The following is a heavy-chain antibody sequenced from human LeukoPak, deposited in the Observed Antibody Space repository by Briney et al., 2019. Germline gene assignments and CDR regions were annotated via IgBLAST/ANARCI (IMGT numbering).Heavy chain of an antibody. D-gene: IGHD2-15*01. J-gene: IGHJ6*03. CDR3: ARGVWNCSGGSCYSLYYYYYYMDV. V-gene: IGHV4-34*01. Sequence: SETLSLTCAVYGGSFSGYYWSWIRQPPGKGLEWIGEINHSGSTSYNPSLKSRVTISVDTSKNQFSLKLSSVTAADTAVYYCARGVWNCSGGSCYSLYYYYYYMDVWGKGTTVTISS. CDR2: INHSGST. CDR1: GGSFSGYY.